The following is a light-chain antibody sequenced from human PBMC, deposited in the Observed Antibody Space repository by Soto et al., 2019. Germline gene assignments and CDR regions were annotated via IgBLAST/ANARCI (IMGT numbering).Light chain of an antibody. CDR1: SSNIGAGSD. J-gene: IGLJ1*01. CDR3: QSYDYSLSGYV. V-gene: IGLV1-40*01. Sequence: QSVLTQPPSVSGAPGQRVTISCTGSSSNIGAGSDVHWYQQLPGKVPKLLIFANINRPSGVPDRFSASKSGTSASLAITGLQADDEADYYCQSYDYSLSGYVFGTGTKVTVL. CDR2: ANI.